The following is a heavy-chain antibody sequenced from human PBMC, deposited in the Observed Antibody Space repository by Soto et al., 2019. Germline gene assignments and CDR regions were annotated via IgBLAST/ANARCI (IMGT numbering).Heavy chain of an antibody. D-gene: IGHD5-18*01. CDR3: ARRRYSYGHYYLDQ. Sequence: QLQIQESGPGLVRPSETLSLTCTVSGTSISSGGTFWGWIRQSPGKGLEWMGSMYYDGSTNYNPSLKSRVSMSVDTSTNEISLRLTALTAADTAVYYCARRRYSYGHYYLDQWGRVTRVTVSS. V-gene: IGHV4-39*01. CDR1: GTSISSGGTF. J-gene: IGHJ4*01. CDR2: MYYDGST.